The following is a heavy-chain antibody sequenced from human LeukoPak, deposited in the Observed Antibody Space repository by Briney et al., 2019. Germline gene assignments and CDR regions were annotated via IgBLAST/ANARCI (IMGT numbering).Heavy chain of an antibody. D-gene: IGHD3-10*01. Sequence: GGSLRLSCAASGFTFSSYSMNWVRQAPGKGLEWVSYISSSSSTIYYADSVKGRFTISRDNAKNSLYLQMNSLRAEDTAVYYCAREPWIRGVHPPDYWGQGTLVTVSS. V-gene: IGHV3-48*04. CDR2: ISSSSSTI. CDR1: GFTFSSYS. CDR3: AREPWIRGVHPPDY. J-gene: IGHJ4*02.